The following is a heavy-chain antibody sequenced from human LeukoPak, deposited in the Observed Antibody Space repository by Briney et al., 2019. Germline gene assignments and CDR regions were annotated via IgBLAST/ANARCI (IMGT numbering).Heavy chain of an antibody. J-gene: IGHJ4*02. CDR2: ISYDGSNK. D-gene: IGHD1-26*01. CDR1: GFTFSSFA. V-gene: IGHV3-30-3*01. Sequence: GGSLRLSCAASGFTFSSFAMHWVRQAPGKGLEWVAVISYDGSNKYYADSVKGRFTISRDNSKNTLYLQMNSLRAEDTAVYYCARDQWEAYDYWGQGTLVTVSS. CDR3: ARDQWEAYDY.